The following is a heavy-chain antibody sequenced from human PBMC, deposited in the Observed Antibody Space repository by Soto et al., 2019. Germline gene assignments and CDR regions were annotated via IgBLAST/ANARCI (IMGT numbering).Heavy chain of an antibody. D-gene: IGHD2-15*01. CDR2: VDQSGST. V-gene: IGHV4-34*01. CDR1: GGSFSGYY. Sequence: QVKLQQWGAGLLKPSETLSLTCAIYGGSFSGYYWSWIRQPLGMGLEWIGEVDQSGSTNYNPSLKSRVTISGDTSKNQFSLKLNSVTAADTAVYYCARDRQRGYCTGGSCYSYFDYWGQGALVIVSS. CDR3: ARDRQRGYCTGGSCYSYFDY. J-gene: IGHJ4*02.